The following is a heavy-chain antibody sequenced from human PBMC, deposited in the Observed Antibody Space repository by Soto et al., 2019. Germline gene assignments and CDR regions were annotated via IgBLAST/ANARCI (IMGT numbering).Heavy chain of an antibody. J-gene: IGHJ3*02. Sequence: QVQLVQSGAEVKKPGASVKVSCKASGYTFTSYYMHWVRQAPGQGLEWMGIINPSGGSTSYAQKFQGRVTMTRDPSTSTVYMELSSLRSEDTAVYYCARDVGYCSGGSCGDAFDIWGQGTMVTVSS. D-gene: IGHD2-15*01. CDR3: ARDVGYCSGGSCGDAFDI. CDR1: GYTFTSYY. CDR2: INPSGGST. V-gene: IGHV1-46*01.